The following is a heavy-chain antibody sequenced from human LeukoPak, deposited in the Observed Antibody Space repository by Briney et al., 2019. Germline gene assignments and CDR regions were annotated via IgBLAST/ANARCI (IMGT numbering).Heavy chain of an antibody. CDR3: AELARGPTARDY. D-gene: IGHD3-10*01. CDR2: ISGSGGST. CDR1: GFTFSSYA. J-gene: IGHJ4*02. Sequence: PGGSLRLSCAASGFTFSSYAMSWVRQAPGQGLEWVSAISGSGGSTYYADSVKGRFTISRDNSKNTLYLQMNSLRAEDTAVYYCAELARGPTARDYWGQGTLVTVSS. V-gene: IGHV3-23*01.